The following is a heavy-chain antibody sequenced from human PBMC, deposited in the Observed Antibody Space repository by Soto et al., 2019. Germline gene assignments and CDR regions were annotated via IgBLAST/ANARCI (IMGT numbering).Heavy chain of an antibody. CDR2: FGITGKSG. J-gene: IGHJ5*02. V-gene: IGHV3-48*03. CDR1: GFTFSDYA. CDR3: ARDRPDDYDSSALGVWFDP. D-gene: IGHD3-22*01. Sequence: GGSLRLSCVASGFTFSDYAMNWVRQAPGKGLEWVSWFGITGKSGDYADSVEGRFTISRDNARNSVHLQMNSLRVEDTAVYYCARDRPDDYDSSALGVWFDPWGKGTLVTVSS.